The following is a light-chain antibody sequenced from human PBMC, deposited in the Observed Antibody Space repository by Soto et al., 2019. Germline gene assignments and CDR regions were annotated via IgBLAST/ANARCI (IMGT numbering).Light chain of an antibody. CDR1: SSNIGAGYD. V-gene: IGLV1-40*01. J-gene: IGLJ1*01. CDR3: QSYATGMSVLYV. CDR2: GNN. Sequence: QSALTQSPSVSGAPGQRVTISCTGSSSNIGAGYDVHWYQQLPGTAPKLLIYGNNNRPSGVPDRFSGSKSGTSASLAVTGLQAEDEADYYCQSYATGMSVLYVFGTGTKVTVL.